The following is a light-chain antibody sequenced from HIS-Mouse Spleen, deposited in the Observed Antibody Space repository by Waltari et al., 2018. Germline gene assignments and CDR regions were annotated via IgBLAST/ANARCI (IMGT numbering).Light chain of an antibody. CDR3: SSYTSSSTRV. CDR1: SSDVGGYNY. CDR2: DVS. J-gene: IGLJ3*02. V-gene: IGLV2-14*03. Sequence: QSALTQPASVSGSPGQSITSSGTGTSSDVGGYNYVSWYQQNPGKAPKLMIYDVSNRPSGVSNRFSGSKSGNTDSLTISGLQAEDEADYYCSSYTSSSTRVFGGGTKLTVL.